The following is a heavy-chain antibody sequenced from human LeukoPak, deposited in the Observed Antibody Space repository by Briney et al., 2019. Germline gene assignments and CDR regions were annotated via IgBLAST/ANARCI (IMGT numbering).Heavy chain of an antibody. D-gene: IGHD4-17*01. V-gene: IGHV4-59*11. CDR1: GGSISYHY. Sequence: SETLSLTCIVSGGSISYHYWSWIRQPPGKGLEWIGYIYYTGSTNYNPSLKSRVTMSVDTSKNQFSLKLSSVTAADTAVYYCARGYGEATREAFDIWGLGTMVTVSS. J-gene: IGHJ3*02. CDR3: ARGYGEATREAFDI. CDR2: IYYTGST.